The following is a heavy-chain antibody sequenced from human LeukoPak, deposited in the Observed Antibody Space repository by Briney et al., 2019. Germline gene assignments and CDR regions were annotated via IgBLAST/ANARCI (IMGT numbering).Heavy chain of an antibody. J-gene: IGHJ4*02. V-gene: IGHV4-34*01. CDR2: INHSGST. D-gene: IGHD3-22*01. Sequence: SETLSLTCAVYGGSFSGYYWSWIRQPPGKGLEWIGGINHSGSTNYNPSLKSRVTISVDTSKNQFSLKLSSVTAADTAVYYCARGPRNSSGYYYGRNYFDYWGQGTLVTVSS. CDR3: ARGPRNSSGYYYGRNYFDY. CDR1: GGSFSGYY.